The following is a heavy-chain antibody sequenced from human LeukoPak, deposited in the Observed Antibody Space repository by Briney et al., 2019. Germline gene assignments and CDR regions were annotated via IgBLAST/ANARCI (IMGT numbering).Heavy chain of an antibody. CDR3: AKVDTPIVAGARGLVFEI. CDR1: GYRFSNFG. J-gene: IGHJ3*02. Sequence: ASVTVSCMPSGYRFSNFGIRWVPQAPRQGVECMGWTIPYVDNPEYAQTFQGTGTITTETSTSTAYMGLWTVTPHDTAMYYCAKVDTPIVAGARGLVFEICGQGTLVTVSS. CDR2: TIPYVDNP. D-gene: IGHD1-26*01. V-gene: IGHV1-18*04.